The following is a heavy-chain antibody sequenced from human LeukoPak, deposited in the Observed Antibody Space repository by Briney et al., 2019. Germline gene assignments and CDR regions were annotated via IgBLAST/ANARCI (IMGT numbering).Heavy chain of an antibody. J-gene: IGHJ6*03. CDR1: GGSIGSYY. V-gene: IGHV4-4*07. CDR2: IYTSGST. Sequence: SETLSLTCTVSGGSIGSYYWSWIRQPAGKGLEWIGRIYTSGSTNYNPSLKSRVTMSVDTSKNQFSLKLSSVTAADTAVSCCAREGSYYGYYYYMDVWGKGTTVTVSS. CDR3: AREGSYYGYYYYMDV. D-gene: IGHD1-26*01.